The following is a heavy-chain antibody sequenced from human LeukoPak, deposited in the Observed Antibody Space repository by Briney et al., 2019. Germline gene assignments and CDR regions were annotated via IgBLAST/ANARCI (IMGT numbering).Heavy chain of an antibody. J-gene: IGHJ4*02. V-gene: IGHV3-48*01. D-gene: IGHD3-10*01. Sequence: GGSLRLSCVASGFTFSSYAMTWVRQAPGKGLEWISYISSSSSTIYYADSVKGRFTISRDNAKNSLYLQMNSLRAEDAAVYYCARDRANYYFDYWGQGTLVTVSS. CDR2: ISSSSSTI. CDR1: GFTFSSYA. CDR3: ARDRANYYFDY.